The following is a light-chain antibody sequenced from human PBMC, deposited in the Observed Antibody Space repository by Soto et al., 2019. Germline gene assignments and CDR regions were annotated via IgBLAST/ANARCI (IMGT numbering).Light chain of an antibody. V-gene: IGKV3-11*01. J-gene: IGKJ4*01. CDR1: QTVSTY. Sequence: IVLTQSPATLSLSPGERATLSCRARQTVSTYLSWYQHKPGQAPRLLIYGASNRATGIPARFSGSGSGIDFTLTISSLEPEDSAVYYCQQRYNWLTFGGGTKV. CDR3: QQRYNWLT. CDR2: GAS.